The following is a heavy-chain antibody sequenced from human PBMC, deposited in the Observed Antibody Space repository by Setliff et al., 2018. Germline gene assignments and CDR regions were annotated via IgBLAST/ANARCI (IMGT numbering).Heavy chain of an antibody. CDR2: INHSGSS. CDR3: ARGGGYNSGSYQGGFYYMDV. CDR1: GGSFSDYH. Sequence: SETLSLTCAVYGGSFSDYHWSRIRQTPGKGLEWIGKINHSGSSTYNPSLKSRVTISLYTSKSQFSLTLSPVTAADTAVYYCARGGGYNSGSYQGGFYYMDVWGKGTTVTVSS. V-gene: IGHV4-34*01. D-gene: IGHD6-19*01. J-gene: IGHJ6*03.